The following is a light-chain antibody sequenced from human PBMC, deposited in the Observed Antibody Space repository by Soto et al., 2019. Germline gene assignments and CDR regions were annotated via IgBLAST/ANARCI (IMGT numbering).Light chain of an antibody. CDR3: CSYAGRYTYV. Sequence: QSALTQPRSVSGSPGQSVTISCTGASSDVGGYNYVSWYQQHPGKAPKLMIYDVSKRPSGVPDRFSGSKSRNTASLTISGLQTEDEADYYCCSYAGRYTYVFGTGTKVTVL. V-gene: IGLV2-11*01. CDR1: SSDVGGYNY. J-gene: IGLJ1*01. CDR2: DVS.